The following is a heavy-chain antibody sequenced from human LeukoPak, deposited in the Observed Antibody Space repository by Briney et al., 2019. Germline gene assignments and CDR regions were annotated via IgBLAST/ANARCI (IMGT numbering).Heavy chain of an antibody. CDR2: IFYSGST. V-gene: IGHV4-59*08. Sequence: PSETLSLTCTVSGGSISSYYWSWIRQPPGKGPEWVGYIFYSGSTNYNPSLKSRVTMSVDTSKNQFSLKLSSVTAADTAVYYCARRRWGGPDAFDTWGQGTMVTVSS. D-gene: IGHD7-27*01. CDR1: GGSISSYY. CDR3: ARRRWGGPDAFDT. J-gene: IGHJ3*02.